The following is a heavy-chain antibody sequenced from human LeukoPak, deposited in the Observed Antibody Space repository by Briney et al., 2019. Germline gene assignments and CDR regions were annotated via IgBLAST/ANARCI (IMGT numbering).Heavy chain of an antibody. CDR3: ARLVISGYYFDY. CDR2: INHSGST. J-gene: IGHJ4*02. D-gene: IGHD3-10*01. V-gene: IGHV4-34*01. CDR1: GGSFSGYY. Sequence: SETLSLTCAVYGGSFSGYYWSWIRQPPGKGLEWIGEINHSGSTNYNPSLKSRVTISADTSKNQFSLKLSSVTAADTAVYYCARLVISGYYFDYWGQGTLVTVSS.